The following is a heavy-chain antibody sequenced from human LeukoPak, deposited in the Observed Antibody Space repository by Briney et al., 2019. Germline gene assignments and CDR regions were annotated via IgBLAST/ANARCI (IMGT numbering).Heavy chain of an antibody. CDR2: IYYSGST. CDR3: ARDSSSYYYFDY. CDR1: GGPISSYY. V-gene: IGHV4-59*01. D-gene: IGHD6-13*01. J-gene: IGHJ4*02. Sequence: PSETLSLTCTVSGGPISSYYWSWIRQPQRQGLEWIGYIYYSGSTNYNHYLKSRSTISIDTSKNQFSLKLSSVTAADTAVYYCARDSSSYYYFDYWGQGTLVTVSS.